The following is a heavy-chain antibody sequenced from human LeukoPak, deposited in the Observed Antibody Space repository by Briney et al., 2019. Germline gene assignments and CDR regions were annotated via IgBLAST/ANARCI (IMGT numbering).Heavy chain of an antibody. CDR3: ARDSYSGYGDLSAFDI. Sequence: GGSLRLSCAASGFTFSSYSMNWVRQAPGKGLEWVSYISSSSSTIYYADSVKGRFTISRDNAKNSLYLQMNSLRAEDTAVYYCARDSYSGYGDLSAFDIWGQGTMVTVSS. CDR1: GFTFSSYS. CDR2: ISSSSSTI. D-gene: IGHD5-12*01. J-gene: IGHJ3*02. V-gene: IGHV3-48*01.